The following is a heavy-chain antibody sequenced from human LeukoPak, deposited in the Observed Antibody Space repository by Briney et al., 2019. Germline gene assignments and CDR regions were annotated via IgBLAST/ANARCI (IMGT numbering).Heavy chain of an antibody. D-gene: IGHD2-15*01. CDR1: GFTFSSYG. Sequence: TGGSLRLSCAASGFTFSSYGMHWVRQAPGKGLEWVAFIRYDGSNKYYADSVKGRFTISRDNSKNTLYLQMNSLRAEDTAVYYCANPCSGGSCYPGDWGQGTLVTVSS. CDR3: ANPCSGGSCYPGD. CDR2: IRYDGSNK. J-gene: IGHJ4*02. V-gene: IGHV3-30*02.